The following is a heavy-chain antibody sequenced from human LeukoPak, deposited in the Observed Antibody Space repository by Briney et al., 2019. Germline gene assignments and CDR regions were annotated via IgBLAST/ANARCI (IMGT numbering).Heavy chain of an antibody. CDR1: GFTFSSYA. D-gene: IGHD1-7*01. Sequence: GGSLRLSCAASGFTFSSYAMSWARQAPGKGLEWVSSISGSGGSTYYADSVKGRFTISRDNSKNTLYLQMNSLRGEDTAVYYCAKDREGTIADYFDYWGQGTLVTVSS. CDR2: ISGSGGST. CDR3: AKDREGTIADYFDY. V-gene: IGHV3-23*01. J-gene: IGHJ4*02.